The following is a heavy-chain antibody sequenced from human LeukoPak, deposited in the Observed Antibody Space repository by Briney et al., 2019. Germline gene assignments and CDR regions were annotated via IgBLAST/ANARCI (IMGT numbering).Heavy chain of an antibody. V-gene: IGHV3-23*01. J-gene: IGHJ4*02. CDR1: GFTFSSYA. CDR2: ISGSGGST. Sequence: PGGSLRLSCAASGFTFSSYAMSWVRQAPGKGLEWVSAISGSGGSTYYADSVKGRFTISRDNSKNTLYLQMNSLRAEDTAVYYCAKDPRIAVAGRVVDYFDYWGQGTLVTVSS. CDR3: AKDPRIAVAGRVVDYFDY. D-gene: IGHD6-19*01.